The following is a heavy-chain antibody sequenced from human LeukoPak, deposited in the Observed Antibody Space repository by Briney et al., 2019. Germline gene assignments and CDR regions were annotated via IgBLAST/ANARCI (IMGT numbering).Heavy chain of an antibody. CDR1: GFPFSTYR. Sequence: GGSLRLSCAASGFPFSTYRMNWVRQAPGKGLEWVSYISSSSSTIYYADSVKGRFTISRDNAKNSLSLQMNSLRDEDTAVYYCARDLVDGSGSYAYWGQGTLVTVSS. CDR2: ISSSSSTI. J-gene: IGHJ4*02. V-gene: IGHV3-48*02. D-gene: IGHD3-10*01. CDR3: ARDLVDGSGSYAY.